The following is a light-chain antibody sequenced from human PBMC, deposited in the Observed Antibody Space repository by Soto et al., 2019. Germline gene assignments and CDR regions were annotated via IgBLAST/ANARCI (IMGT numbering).Light chain of an antibody. J-gene: IGKJ4*02. CDR2: EAL. Sequence: ILLTQSPGTLSLSPGERATISCRARQSVSSSYLAWYKQIPGQAPRLVRYEALNRATGIPARFSGSGSGTDFTLTISSLQPEDFAVYYCQQRNNWPLTFGGGTKVDIK. V-gene: IGKV3D-20*02. CDR3: QQRNNWPLT. CDR1: QSVSSSY.